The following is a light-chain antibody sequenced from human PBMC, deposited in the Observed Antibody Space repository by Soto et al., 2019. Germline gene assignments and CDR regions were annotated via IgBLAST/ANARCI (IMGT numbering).Light chain of an antibody. CDR3: SSYPSSSTLEDWV. J-gene: IGLJ3*02. CDR2: EVS. CDR1: SSDVGGYNY. V-gene: IGLV2-14*01. Sequence: QSALTQPASVSGSPGQSITISCTGTSSDVGGYNYVSWYQQHPGKAPKLMIYEVSNRPSGVSNRFSGSKSGNTASLTISGLQAEDEADYYCSSYPSSSTLEDWVFGGGTKLTVL.